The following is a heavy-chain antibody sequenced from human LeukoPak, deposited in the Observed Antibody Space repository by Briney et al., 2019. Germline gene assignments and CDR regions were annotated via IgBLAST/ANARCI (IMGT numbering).Heavy chain of an antibody. CDR3: ASEYCGGDCYPIGTAFDI. Sequence: GGSLRLSCAASGFTFSSYSMNWVRQASGKGLEWVSSISSSSSYIYYADSVKGRFTISRDNAKNSLYLQMNSLRAEDTAVYYCASEYCGGDCYPIGTAFDIWGQGTMVTVSS. D-gene: IGHD2-21*02. CDR1: GFTFSSYS. J-gene: IGHJ3*02. V-gene: IGHV3-21*01. CDR2: ISSSSSYI.